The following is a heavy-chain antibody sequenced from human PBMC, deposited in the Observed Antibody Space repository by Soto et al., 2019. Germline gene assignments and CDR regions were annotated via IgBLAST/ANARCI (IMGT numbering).Heavy chain of an antibody. D-gene: IGHD2-2*01. CDR1: GYTFTSYY. CDR3: ARDIVVVPAASRRSYYYYGMDV. J-gene: IGHJ6*02. Sequence: QGQLVQSGDEVKKPGASVKFSCKASGYTFTSYYMHWVRQAPGQGLEWMGIINPSGGSTSYAQKFLGRVTMTRDTSTSTVYMEMSSLRSDDTAVYYCARDIVVVPAASRRSYYYYGMDVWGQGTTVTVAS. CDR2: INPSGGST. V-gene: IGHV1-46*01.